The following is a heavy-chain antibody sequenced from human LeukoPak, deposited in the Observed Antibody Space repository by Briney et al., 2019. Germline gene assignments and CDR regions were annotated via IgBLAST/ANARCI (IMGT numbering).Heavy chain of an antibody. CDR3: ARVSIAAAGPYYFDY. D-gene: IGHD6-13*01. Sequence: SETLSLTCTVSGGSISSYYWSWIRQPAGKGLEWIGRIYTSGSTNYNPSLKSRVTMSVDTSKNQFSLKLSSVTAADTAVYYCARVSIAAAGPYYFDYWGQGTLVTVSS. V-gene: IGHV4-4*07. CDR1: GGSISSYY. J-gene: IGHJ4*02. CDR2: IYTSGST.